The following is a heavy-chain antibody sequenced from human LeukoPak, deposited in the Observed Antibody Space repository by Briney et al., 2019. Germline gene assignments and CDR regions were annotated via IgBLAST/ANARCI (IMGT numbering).Heavy chain of an antibody. D-gene: IGHD3-22*01. CDR2: IYYSGSN. CDR3: ASPDYDDSSGYRSGAFDI. V-gene: IGHV4-4*02. CDR1: GFTFSNAW. Sequence: GSLRLSCAASGFTFSNAWMSWVRQAPGKGLEWIGTIYYSGSNYYNPSLKSRVTISVDTSKNQFSLNLSSVTAADTAMYYCASPDYDDSSGYRSGAFDIWGQGTMVAVSS. J-gene: IGHJ3*02.